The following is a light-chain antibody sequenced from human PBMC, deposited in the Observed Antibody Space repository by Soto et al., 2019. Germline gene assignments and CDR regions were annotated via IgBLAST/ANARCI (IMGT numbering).Light chain of an antibody. Sequence: QTVVTQEPSLTVSPGGTVTLTCASSTGAVTSGHFPNWIQQRPGQAPKTLIYSTTNTHSWTPARFSGSLLGGKAALTLSGVQPDDEAEYYCLLYYGGAQGVVFGGGTKLTVL. CDR2: STT. V-gene: IGLV7-43*01. J-gene: IGLJ2*01. CDR3: LLYYGGAQGVV. CDR1: TGAVTSGHF.